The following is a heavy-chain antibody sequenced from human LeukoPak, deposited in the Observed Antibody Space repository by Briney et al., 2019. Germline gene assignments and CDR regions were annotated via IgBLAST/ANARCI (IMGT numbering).Heavy chain of an antibody. Sequence: GGSLRLPCAASGFTFNIYSMNWVRQAPGKGLEWVSSISGTSNYIYYADSVKGRFTISRDNAKNSLYLHMNSLRAEDTAVYYCARDRALRYFDLWGRGTQVTVSS. J-gene: IGHJ2*01. CDR2: ISGTSNYI. D-gene: IGHD3-3*02. V-gene: IGHV3-21*01. CDR1: GFTFNIYS. CDR3: ARDRALRYFDL.